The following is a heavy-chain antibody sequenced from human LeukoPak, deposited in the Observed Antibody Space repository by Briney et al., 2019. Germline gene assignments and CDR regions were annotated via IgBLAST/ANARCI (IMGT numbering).Heavy chain of an antibody. J-gene: IGHJ4*02. CDR3: ARAPPYYYDSSGYYGYFDY. V-gene: IGHV3-7*01. D-gene: IGHD3-22*01. Sequence: GGSLRLSCAASGFTFSSYWMSWVRQAPGKGLEWVANIKQDGSEKYYVDSVKGRFTISRDNAKNSLYLQMNSLRAEDTAAYYCARAPPYYYDSSGYYGYFDYWGQGTLVTVSS. CDR2: IKQDGSEK. CDR1: GFTFSSYW.